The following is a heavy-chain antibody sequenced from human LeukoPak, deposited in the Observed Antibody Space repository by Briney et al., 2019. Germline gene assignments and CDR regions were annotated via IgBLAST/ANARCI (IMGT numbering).Heavy chain of an antibody. Sequence: GGSLRLSCAVSGFTFSSYAMSWVRQAPGKGLEWVSAISAGADSTYYAVSVQGRFTISRDNSKNTLFLQMSGLRAEDTAVYFCARGAYGDSDSWGQGTLVTVSS. D-gene: IGHD4-17*01. CDR1: GFTFSSYA. CDR2: ISAGADST. J-gene: IGHJ5*01. CDR3: ARGAYGDSDS. V-gene: IGHV3-23*01.